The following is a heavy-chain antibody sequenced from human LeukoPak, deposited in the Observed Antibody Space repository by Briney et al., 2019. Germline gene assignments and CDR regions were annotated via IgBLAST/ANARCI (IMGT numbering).Heavy chain of an antibody. Sequence: GGSLRLSCAASKFTFNNAWMSWVRQAPGKGLEWVGRIKSKTDGGTTDYGAPVKGRFIISRDDSKNTLYLQMNGLKIEDTAVYYCITDPGEWEPIWGQGTMVTVSS. CDR2: IKSKTDGGTT. CDR3: ITDPGEWEPI. J-gene: IGHJ3*02. CDR1: KFTFNNAW. D-gene: IGHD1-26*01. V-gene: IGHV3-15*01.